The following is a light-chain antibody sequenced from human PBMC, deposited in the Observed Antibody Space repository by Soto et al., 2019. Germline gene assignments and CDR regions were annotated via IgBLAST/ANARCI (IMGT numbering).Light chain of an antibody. V-gene: IGKV3-20*01. CDR2: GAS. CDR1: QSVRSNY. CDR3: HQYGISPGT. Sequence: EIVLTQSPGTLSLSPGERATLSCRASQSVRSNYLAWYQQKPGQAPSLLIYGASTRATGIPDRFSGSGSGTDFTLTITRLEPEEFGVYYCHQYGISPGTFGQGTKLEIK. J-gene: IGKJ2*01.